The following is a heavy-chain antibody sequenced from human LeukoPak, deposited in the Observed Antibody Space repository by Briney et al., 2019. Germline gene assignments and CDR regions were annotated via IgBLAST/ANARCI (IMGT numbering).Heavy chain of an antibody. Sequence: ASGKLSCTGSGYTFARFGITWLRHARGQGLEWLGWISPDNQNTEYANKLQARVTMTTDTSTATAYMELKSLTSDDSAIYYCARYTYYRGSGTYHYYMDVWGKGTTVTTSS. CDR1: GYTFARFG. J-gene: IGHJ6*03. V-gene: IGHV1-18*01. D-gene: IGHD3-10*01. CDR2: ISPDNQNT. CDR3: ARYTYYRGSGTYHYYMDV.